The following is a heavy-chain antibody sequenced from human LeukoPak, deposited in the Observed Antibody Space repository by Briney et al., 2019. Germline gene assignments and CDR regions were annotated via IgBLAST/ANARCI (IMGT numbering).Heavy chain of an antibody. J-gene: IGHJ4*02. D-gene: IGHD4-23*01. CDR1: GGSISSSSYY. Sequence: PSETLSLTCTVSGGSISSSSYYWGWIRQPPGKGLEWIGSIYYGGSTYYNPSLKSRVTISVDTSKNQFSLKLSSVTAADTAVYYCARRGNTGRSFDYWGQGTLVTVSS. CDR3: ARRGNTGRSFDY. V-gene: IGHV4-39*01. CDR2: IYYGGST.